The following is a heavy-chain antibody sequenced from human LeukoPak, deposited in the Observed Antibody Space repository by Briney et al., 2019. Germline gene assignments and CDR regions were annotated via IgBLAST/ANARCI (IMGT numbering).Heavy chain of an antibody. Sequence: PSETLSLTCAVYGGSFSNYYWSWIRQPPGKGLEWIGEINHIGSTKYNPSLKSRVTISVDTSKNQFSLKLSSVTAADTAVYYCARVGGGLEREINWFDPWGQGTLVTVSS. CDR1: GGSFSNYY. J-gene: IGHJ5*02. V-gene: IGHV4-34*01. CDR2: INHIGST. D-gene: IGHD1-1*01. CDR3: ARVGGGLEREINWFDP.